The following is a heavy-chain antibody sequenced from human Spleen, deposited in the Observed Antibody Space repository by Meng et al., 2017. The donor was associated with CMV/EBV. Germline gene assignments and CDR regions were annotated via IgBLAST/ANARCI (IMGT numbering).Heavy chain of an antibody. CDR3: ARDRGGGGRVSVVVPAALYYYYYGMDV. CDR2: ITSSGSTV. CDR1: GFTFSSYE. Sequence: GESLKISCAASGFTFSSYEMNWVRQAPGKGLEWVSYITSSGSTVYYADSVKGRFTISRDNAKNSLYLQMNSLRAEDTAVYYCARDRGGGGRVSVVVPAALYYYYYGMDVWGQGTTVTVSS. D-gene: IGHD2-2*01. V-gene: IGHV3-48*03. J-gene: IGHJ6*02.